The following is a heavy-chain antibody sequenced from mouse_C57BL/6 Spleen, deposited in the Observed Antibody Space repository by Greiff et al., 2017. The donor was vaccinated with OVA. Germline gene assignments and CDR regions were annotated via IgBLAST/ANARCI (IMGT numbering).Heavy chain of an antibody. V-gene: IGHV5-2*01. CDR3: ARQESYGKEAWFAY. CDR2: INSDGGST. Sequence: EVKLVESGGGLVQPGESLKLSCESNAYEFPSHDMSWVRKTPEKRLELVAAINSDGGSTYYPDTMERRFIISRDNTKKTLYLQMSSLRSEDTALYYCARQESYGKEAWFAYWGQGTLVTVSA. J-gene: IGHJ3*01. CDR1: AYEFPSHD. D-gene: IGHD2-1*01.